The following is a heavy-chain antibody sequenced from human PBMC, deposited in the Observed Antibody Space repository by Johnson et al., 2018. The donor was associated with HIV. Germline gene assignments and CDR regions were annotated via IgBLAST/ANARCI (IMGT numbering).Heavy chain of an antibody. CDR2: INFSGSAI. V-gene: IGHV3-11*04. CDR1: GFTFSDYY. CDR3: ARGDCGDDLNAFDM. Sequence: QVQLMESGGGLVKPGGSLRLSCAASGFTFSDYYMSWIRQAPGKGLEWVSYINFSGSAIYYADSVKGRFTISSDNAKNSLYLQMNSLRAEDTAVYYCARGDCGDDLNAFDMWGPGTMVTVSS. D-gene: IGHD4-17*01. J-gene: IGHJ3*02.